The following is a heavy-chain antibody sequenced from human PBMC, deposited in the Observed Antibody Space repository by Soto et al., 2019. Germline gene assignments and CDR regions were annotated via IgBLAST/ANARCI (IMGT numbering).Heavy chain of an antibody. J-gene: IGHJ4*02. D-gene: IGHD3-16*02. Sequence: ASVKVSCKASGYTFTSYGISWVRQAPGQGLEWMGWISACNGNTNYAQKLQGRVTMTTDTSTSTAYMELRSLRSDDTAVYYCARDENYDYIWGSYRHYFDYWGQGTLVTVSS. CDR2: ISACNGNT. CDR1: GYTFTSYG. V-gene: IGHV1-18*01. CDR3: ARDENYDYIWGSYRHYFDY.